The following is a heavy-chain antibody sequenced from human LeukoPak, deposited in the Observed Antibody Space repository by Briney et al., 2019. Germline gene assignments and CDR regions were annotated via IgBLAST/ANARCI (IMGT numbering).Heavy chain of an antibody. CDR3: ARVGTYGSGSYLSWLDY. Sequence: PSETLSLTCTVSGGSISSYYWSWIRQPPGKGLEWIGYIYYSGSTNYNPSLKSRVTISVDTSKNQFPLKLSSVTAADTAVYYCARVGTYGSGSYLSWLDYWGQGTLVTVSS. D-gene: IGHD3-10*01. CDR1: GGSISSYY. V-gene: IGHV4-59*01. CDR2: IYYSGST. J-gene: IGHJ4*02.